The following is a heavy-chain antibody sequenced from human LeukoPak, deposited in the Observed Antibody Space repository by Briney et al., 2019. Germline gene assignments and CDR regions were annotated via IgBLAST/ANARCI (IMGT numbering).Heavy chain of an antibody. CDR1: GFTFTHYN. D-gene: IGHD3/OR15-3a*01. Sequence: GGSLRLSCAASGFTFTHYNMYWVRQPPGKGLEWVSLINWDGSSSYYADSVKGRFTISRDNNKNSLYLHMNSLRTEDTALYYCTRTGPYYYYGMDVWGQGTTVAVSS. J-gene: IGHJ6*02. CDR3: TRTGPYYYYGMDV. CDR2: INWDGSSS. V-gene: IGHV3-43*01.